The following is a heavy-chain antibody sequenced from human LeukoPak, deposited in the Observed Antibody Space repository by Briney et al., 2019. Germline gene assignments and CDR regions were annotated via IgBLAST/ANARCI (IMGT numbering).Heavy chain of an antibody. J-gene: IGHJ4*02. CDR3: AKDIAGAYDSSGLMDY. CDR1: GFTFSSYD. CDR2: ISWNSGSI. Sequence: GGSLRLSCAASGFTFSSYDMHWVRQAPGKGLEWVSGISWNSGSIGYADSVKGRFTISRDNAKNSLYLQMNSLRAEDTALYYCAKDIAGAYDSSGLMDYWGQGTLVTVSS. D-gene: IGHD3-22*01. V-gene: IGHV3-9*01.